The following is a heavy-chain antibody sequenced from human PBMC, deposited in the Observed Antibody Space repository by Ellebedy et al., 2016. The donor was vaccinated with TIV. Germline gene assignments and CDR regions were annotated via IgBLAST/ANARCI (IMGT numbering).Heavy chain of an antibody. CDR1: GFHFRSYW. CDR3: ARRASYGDYAVQVNPWFDP. CDR2: IRPEGDEI. D-gene: IGHD4-17*01. Sequence: GESLKISCAASGFHFRSYWMAWVRQAPGKGLEWVAKIRPEGDEIYYLESVKGRFTISRDNAKNSLFLQMNSLRVEDTAVYYCARRASYGDYAVQVNPWFDPWGQGTLVTVSS. J-gene: IGHJ5*02. V-gene: IGHV3-7*01.